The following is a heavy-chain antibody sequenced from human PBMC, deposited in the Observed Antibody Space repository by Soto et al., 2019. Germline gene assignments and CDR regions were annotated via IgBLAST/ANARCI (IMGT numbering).Heavy chain of an antibody. D-gene: IGHD3-10*01. CDR3: ARALGASGSY. V-gene: IGHV3-7*04. J-gene: IGHJ4*02. Sequence: DVQLVESGGGLVQPGGSLRLSCAASGFTISSYWMSWVRQAPGKGLEWVANINEDGNKKYYVDSVKGRFTISRDDAKNSVHLQMNSLRVEDTAVYHCARALGASGSYWGQGALVTVSS. CDR1: GFTISSYW. CDR2: INEDGNKK.